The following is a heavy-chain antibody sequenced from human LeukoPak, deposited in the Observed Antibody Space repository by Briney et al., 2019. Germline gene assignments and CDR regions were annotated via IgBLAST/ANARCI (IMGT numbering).Heavy chain of an antibody. V-gene: IGHV4-34*01. Sequence: SETLSLTCAVYGGFFSGYYWNWIRQPPGKGLEWIGEINHSGSTNYNPSLKSLVTLSVDTSKNQFSLKLSSVTAADTAVYYCARAAHSHSYGDYENWFDPWGQGTLVTVSS. J-gene: IGHJ5*02. D-gene: IGHD4-17*01. CDR3: ARAAHSHSYGDYENWFDP. CDR1: GGFFSGYY. CDR2: INHSGST.